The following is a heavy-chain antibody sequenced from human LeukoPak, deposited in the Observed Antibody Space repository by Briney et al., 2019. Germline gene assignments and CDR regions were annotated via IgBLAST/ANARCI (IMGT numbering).Heavy chain of an antibody. CDR2: ISWNSGSI. CDR3: ARGRFDP. J-gene: IGHJ5*02. Sequence: GGSLRLSCAASGLTFDDYAMHWVRQAPGKGLEWVSGISWNSGSIGYADSVKGRFTISRDNAKNSLYLQMNSLRTEDTAVYYCARGRFDPWGQGTLVTVSS. V-gene: IGHV3-9*01. CDR1: GLTFDDYA.